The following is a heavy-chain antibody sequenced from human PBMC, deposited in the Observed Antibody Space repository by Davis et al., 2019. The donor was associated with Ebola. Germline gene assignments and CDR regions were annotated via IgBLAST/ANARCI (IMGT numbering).Heavy chain of an antibody. D-gene: IGHD6-13*01. CDR3: ARISGYSSRAFYY. CDR1: GYTFTGYY. V-gene: IGHV1-2*04. CDR2: INPNSGGT. Sequence: ASVKVSCKASGYTFTGYYMHWVRQAPGQGLEWMGWINPNSGGTNYAQKFQGWVTMTRDTSISTAYMELSRLRSDDTAGYYGARISGYSSRAFYYWGQGTLVPVSS. J-gene: IGHJ4*02.